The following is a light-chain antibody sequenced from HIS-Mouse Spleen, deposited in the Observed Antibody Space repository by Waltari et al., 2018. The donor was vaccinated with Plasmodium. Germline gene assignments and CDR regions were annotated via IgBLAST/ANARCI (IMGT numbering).Light chain of an antibody. CDR3: QQRSNWLLT. Sequence: EIVLTQSTATLSLSPGERATLSCRASQSVSSYLAWYPQKPGQAPRLLIYDASNRATGIPARFSGSGSGTDFTLTISSLEPEDFAVYYCQQRSNWLLTFGGGTKVEIK. V-gene: IGKV3-11*01. CDR1: QSVSSY. J-gene: IGKJ4*01. CDR2: DAS.